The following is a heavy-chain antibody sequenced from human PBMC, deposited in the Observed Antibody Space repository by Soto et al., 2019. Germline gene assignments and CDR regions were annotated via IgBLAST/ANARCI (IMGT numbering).Heavy chain of an antibody. CDR3: GCLDRYNRYFEL. V-gene: IGHV4-30-2*01. CDR1: GGSLSTGGCS. D-gene: IGHD1-1*01. CDR2: IFDTGKT. Sequence: QVQLQESGSGLVKPSQTLSLTCAVSGGSLSTGGCSWSWVRLPPGRALEWIGYIFDTGKTYYSASQKRRVTMSVDRAKNQCSLKLEYVTDADTAIYFCGCLDRYNRYFELWGRRPLVTVSS. J-gene: IGHJ2*01.